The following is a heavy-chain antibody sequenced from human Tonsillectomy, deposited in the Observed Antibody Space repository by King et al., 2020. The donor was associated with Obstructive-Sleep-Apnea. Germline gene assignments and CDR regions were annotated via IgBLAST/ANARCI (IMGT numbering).Heavy chain of an antibody. CDR3: AKDIENYGFDY. D-gene: IGHD1-7*01. J-gene: IGHJ4*02. CDR2: IRWNSGSL. CDR1: GFTFDDYA. Sequence: EVQLVESGGGLVQPGRSLRLSCAASGFTFDDYAMHWVRQAPGKGLEWVSGIRWNSGSLGYADSVKGRFTISRDNAKNSLYLQMNSLRAEDTALYYCAKDIENYGFDYWGQGTLVTVSS. V-gene: IGHV3-9*01.